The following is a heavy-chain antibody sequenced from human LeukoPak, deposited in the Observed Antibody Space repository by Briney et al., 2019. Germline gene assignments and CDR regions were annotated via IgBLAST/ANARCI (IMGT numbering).Heavy chain of an antibody. Sequence: GGSLRLSCAASGFTFSSYGMHWVRQAPGKGLEWVAVISYDGSNKYYADSVKGRFTISRDNSKNTLYLQMNSLRAEDTAVYYCAKDVEYGSGSSNWFDPWGQGTLVTVSS. D-gene: IGHD3-10*01. J-gene: IGHJ5*02. V-gene: IGHV3-30*18. CDR2: ISYDGSNK. CDR1: GFTFSSYG. CDR3: AKDVEYGSGSSNWFDP.